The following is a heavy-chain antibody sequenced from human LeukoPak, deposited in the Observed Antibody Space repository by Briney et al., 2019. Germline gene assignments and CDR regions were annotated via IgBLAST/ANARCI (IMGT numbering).Heavy chain of an antibody. V-gene: IGHV3-7*01. CDR3: TRDTDGSLDY. Sequence: PGGSLRLSCAASGFTFTSYWMTWVRQAPGKGLEWVANIKQDGSEKYYGDSVKGRFTISRDNPKNSLYLQMNNLRADDTAAYYCTRDTDGSLDYWGQGILVTVAS. J-gene: IGHJ4*02. CDR2: IKQDGSEK. CDR1: GFTFTSYW. D-gene: IGHD1-26*01.